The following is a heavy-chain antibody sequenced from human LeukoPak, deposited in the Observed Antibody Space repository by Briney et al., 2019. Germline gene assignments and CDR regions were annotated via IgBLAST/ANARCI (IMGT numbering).Heavy chain of an antibody. CDR2: IYSGGST. V-gene: IGHV3-66*01. D-gene: IGHD3-16*01. CDR1: GFTVSSNY. J-gene: IGHJ6*02. CDR3: ARVAFGLYVMDV. Sequence: GGSLRLSCAASGFTVSSNYMSWVRQAPGKGLEWVSVIYSGGSTYYADSLKGRFTISRDNAKNSLYLQMISLRAEDTAVYYCARVAFGLYVMDVWGQGTTVTVSS.